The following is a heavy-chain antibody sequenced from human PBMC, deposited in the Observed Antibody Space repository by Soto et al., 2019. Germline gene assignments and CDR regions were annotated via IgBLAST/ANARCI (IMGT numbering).Heavy chain of an antibody. CDR3: ARPVYYGSGSYTAWDYYYGMDV. Sequence: PGESLKISCKGSGYSFTSYWISWVRQMPGKGLEWMGRIDPSDSYTNYSPSFQGHVTISADKSISTAYLQWSSLKASDTAMYYCARPVYYGSGSYTAWDYYYGMDVWGQGTTVTVSS. CDR2: IDPSDSYT. V-gene: IGHV5-10-1*01. J-gene: IGHJ6*02. D-gene: IGHD3-10*01. CDR1: GYSFTSYW.